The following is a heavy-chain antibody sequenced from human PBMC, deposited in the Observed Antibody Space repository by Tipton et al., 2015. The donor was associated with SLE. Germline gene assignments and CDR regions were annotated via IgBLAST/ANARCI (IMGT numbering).Heavy chain of an antibody. CDR1: GESLSGYY. CDR3: AGLYGDYDSDY. V-gene: IGHV4-34*01. CDR2: INHSGST. Sequence: AGLVKPSETLSLTCAVYGESLSGYYWSWIRQPPGKGLEWIGEINHSGSTNYNPSLKSRVTISVDTSKNQFSLKLSSVTAADTAVYYCAGLYGDYDSDYWGQGTLVTVSS. J-gene: IGHJ4*02. D-gene: IGHD4-17*01.